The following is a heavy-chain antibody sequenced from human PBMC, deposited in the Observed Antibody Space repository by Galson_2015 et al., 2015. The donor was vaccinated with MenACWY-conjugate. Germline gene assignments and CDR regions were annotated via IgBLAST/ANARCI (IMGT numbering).Heavy chain of an antibody. Sequence: SVKVSCKASGYTFTSYAMHWVRQAPGQRLEWMGWINAGNGNTKYSQKFQGRVTITRDTSASTAYMELSSLRSEDTAVYYCARNMVRGDPESSFDYWGQGTLVTVSS. D-gene: IGHD3-10*01. CDR2: INAGNGNT. J-gene: IGHJ4*02. V-gene: IGHV1-3*01. CDR1: GYTFTSYA. CDR3: ARNMVRGDPESSFDY.